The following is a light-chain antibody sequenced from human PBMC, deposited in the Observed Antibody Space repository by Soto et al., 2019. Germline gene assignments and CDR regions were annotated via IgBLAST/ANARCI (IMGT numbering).Light chain of an antibody. CDR1: QSISSW. Sequence: DIQMPQSPSTLSASVGDRVTITCRASQSISSWLAWYQQKPGKAPKLLIYDASSLESGVPSRFSGSGSGTEFTLTISSLQPDDFATYYCQQYNSYRRTFGQGTKVDIK. V-gene: IGKV1-5*01. CDR3: QQYNSYRRT. CDR2: DAS. J-gene: IGKJ1*01.